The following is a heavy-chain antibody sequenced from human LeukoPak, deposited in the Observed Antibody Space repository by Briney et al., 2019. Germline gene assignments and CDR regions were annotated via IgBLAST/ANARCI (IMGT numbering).Heavy chain of an antibody. CDR3: ARVYYDSSGYQGGGYYYYYMDA. V-gene: IGHV1-2*02. Sequence: ASVKVSCKAFGYTFTGYYMHWVRQAPGQGLEWMGWINPNSGGTNYAQKFQGRVTMTRDTSISTAYMELSRLRSDDTAVYYCARVYYDSSGYQGGGYYYYYMDAWGKGTTVTVSS. J-gene: IGHJ6*03. D-gene: IGHD3-22*01. CDR1: GYTFTGYY. CDR2: INPNSGGT.